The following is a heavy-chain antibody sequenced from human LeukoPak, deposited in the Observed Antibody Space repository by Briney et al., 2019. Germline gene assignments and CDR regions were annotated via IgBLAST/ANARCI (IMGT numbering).Heavy chain of an antibody. CDR3: ARVRSDYSSSSPPDY. CDR2: ISGSGGST. V-gene: IGHV3-23*01. J-gene: IGHJ4*02. D-gene: IGHD6-6*01. CDR1: GFTFSSYA. Sequence: GGSLRLSCAASGFTFSSYAMSWVRQAPGKGLEWVSAISGSGGSTYYADSVKGRFTISRDNSKNTLYLQMNSLRAEDTAIYFCARVRSDYSSSSPPDYWGQGTPVTVSS.